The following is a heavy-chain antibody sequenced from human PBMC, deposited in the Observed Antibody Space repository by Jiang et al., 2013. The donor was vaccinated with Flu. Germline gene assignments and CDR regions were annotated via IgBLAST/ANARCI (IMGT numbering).Heavy chain of an antibody. CDR3: AKAGIIAAAGTVGYDFDY. J-gene: IGHJ4*02. Sequence: VQLLESGGGLVQPGGSLRLSCAASGFTFSSYAMSWVRQAPGKGLEWVSAISGSGGSTYYADSVKGRFTISRDNSKNTLYLQMNSLRAEDTAVYYCAKAGIIAAAGTVGYDFDYWGQGTLVTVSS. CDR2: ISGSGGST. V-gene: IGHV3-23*01. CDR1: GFTFSSYA. D-gene: IGHD6-13*01.